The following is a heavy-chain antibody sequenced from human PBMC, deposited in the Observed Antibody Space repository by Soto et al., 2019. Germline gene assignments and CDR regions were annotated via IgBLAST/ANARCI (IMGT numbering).Heavy chain of an antibody. CDR3: VAAIGLGAFEI. CDR2: IYYSGTT. Sequence: QVQLQESGPGLVKPSQTLSLTCTVSGGSISSGDNYWNWIRQLPGKGLEWIGYIYYSGTTYYNPSLKSRVTISVDRSKNQFSLKLNSVTAADTAGYYCVAAIGLGAFEIWGQGTMVTVSS. CDR1: GGSISSGDNY. V-gene: IGHV4-30-4*01. J-gene: IGHJ3*02. D-gene: IGHD2-2*01.